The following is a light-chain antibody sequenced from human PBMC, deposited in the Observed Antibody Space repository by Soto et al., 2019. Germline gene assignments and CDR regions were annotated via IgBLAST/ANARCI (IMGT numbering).Light chain of an antibody. CDR1: QGITNR. J-gene: IGKJ5*01. V-gene: IGKV1D-12*01. CDR2: EAS. Sequence: DIQMTQSPSSVSASVGDRVPITCRASQGITNRLAWYQQKPGKAPKLLIYEASSLQSGVPSRISGSGSGTDFTLTISSLQPEDFATYYCQQANSFPITFGQGTRLEIK. CDR3: QQANSFPIT.